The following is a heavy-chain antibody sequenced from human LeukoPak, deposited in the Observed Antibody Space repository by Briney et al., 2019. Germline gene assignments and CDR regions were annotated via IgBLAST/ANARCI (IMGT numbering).Heavy chain of an antibody. J-gene: IGHJ4*02. D-gene: IGHD4-17*01. CDR3: ARGEAPGDYHFDY. CDR2: ISSSSSYI. CDR1: GFTFSSYS. Sequence: PGGSLRLSCAASGFTFSSYSMNWVRQAPGKGLEWVSSISSSSSYIYYADSVKGRFTISRDNAKNSLYLQMNSLRAEDTAVYYCARGEAPGDYHFDYWGQGTLVTVSS. V-gene: IGHV3-21*01.